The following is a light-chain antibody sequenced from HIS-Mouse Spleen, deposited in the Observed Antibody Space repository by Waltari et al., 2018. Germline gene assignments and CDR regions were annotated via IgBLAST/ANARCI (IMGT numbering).Light chain of an antibody. CDR1: SSDGGGYNY. Sequence: QSALTQPASVSGSPGQSITISCTGTSSDGGGYNYFPWYQQHPGKAPKLMIYDVSNRPSGVSNRFSGSKSGNTASLTISGLQAEDEADYYCSSYTSSSFNVVFGGGTKLTVL. V-gene: IGLV2-14*03. J-gene: IGLJ2*01. CDR3: SSYTSSSFNVV. CDR2: DVS.